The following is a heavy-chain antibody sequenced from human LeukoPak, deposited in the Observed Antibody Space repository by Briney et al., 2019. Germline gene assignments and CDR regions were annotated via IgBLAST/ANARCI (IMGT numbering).Heavy chain of an antibody. J-gene: IGHJ4*02. CDR3: AKAKYCSSITCFVFDN. CDR2: VSNSGTDT. V-gene: IGHV3-23*01. CDR1: GFTFSRYA. D-gene: IGHD2-2*01. Sequence: GGSLRLSCAASGFTFSRYAMSWVRQAPGKGLEWVSAVSNSGTDTHYAGSVKGRFTISRDNSKNTLYLQMNSLRAEDTAVYYCAKAKYCSSITCFVFDNWGQGTLVTVSS.